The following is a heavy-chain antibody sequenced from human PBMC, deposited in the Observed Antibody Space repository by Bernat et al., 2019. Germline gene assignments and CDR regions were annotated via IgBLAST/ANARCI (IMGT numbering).Heavy chain of an antibody. V-gene: IGHV3-53*02. D-gene: IGHD5-24*01. CDR2: IYSGGST. Sequence: EVQLVETGGGLIQPGGSLRLSCVASGFTVSSNYMSWVRQAPGKGLEWVSVIYSGGSTYYADSVKGRFTISRDNSKNTLYLQMNSLRAEDTAVYCCASAIRWLQPYYGMDVWGQGTTVTVSS. CDR1: GFTVSSNY. CDR3: ASAIRWLQPYYGMDV. J-gene: IGHJ6*02.